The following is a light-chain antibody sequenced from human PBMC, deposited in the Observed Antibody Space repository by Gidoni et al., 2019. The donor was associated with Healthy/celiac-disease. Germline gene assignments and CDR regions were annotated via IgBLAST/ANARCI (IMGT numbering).Light chain of an antibody. CDR1: NIGSKS. CDR2: YAT. V-gene: IGLV3-21*04. CDR3: QVWDSSSDHPVV. J-gene: IGLJ2*01. Sequence: SYVLTQPPSVSVAPGKTARITCGGNNIGSKSVHWSQQKPGQAPVLVIYYATDRPSGIPERFSGSNSGNTATLTISRVEAGDEADYYCQVWDSSSDHPVVFGGGTKLTVL.